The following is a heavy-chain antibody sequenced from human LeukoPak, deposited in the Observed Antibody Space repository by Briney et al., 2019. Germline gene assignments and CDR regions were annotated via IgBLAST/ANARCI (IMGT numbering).Heavy chain of an antibody. CDR1: GFTFSSYS. J-gene: IGHJ6*03. Sequence: GGSLRLSCAASGFTFSSYSMNWVRQAPGKGLEWVSSISSSSSDIYYADSVKGRFTISRDNAKNSLYLQMNSLRPEDTAVYYCARDRRFGDDYYYYYMDVWGKGTTVTVSS. D-gene: IGHD3-10*01. CDR3: ARDRRFGDDYYYYYMDV. V-gene: IGHV3-21*01. CDR2: ISSSSSDI.